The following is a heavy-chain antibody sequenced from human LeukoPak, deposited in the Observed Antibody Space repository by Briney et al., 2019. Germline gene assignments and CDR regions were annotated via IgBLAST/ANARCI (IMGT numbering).Heavy chain of an antibody. Sequence: ASVKVSCKASGYTFTSYGISWVRQAPGQGLEWMGWINPHSGTTDYVHKFQGRVTMTRDTSISTAYMELSRLRSDDTAVYYCARARGGGSGDYWGQGTLVTVSS. CDR1: GYTFTSYG. CDR3: ARARGGGSGDY. V-gene: IGHV1-2*07. J-gene: IGHJ4*02. D-gene: IGHD3-10*01. CDR2: INPHSGTT.